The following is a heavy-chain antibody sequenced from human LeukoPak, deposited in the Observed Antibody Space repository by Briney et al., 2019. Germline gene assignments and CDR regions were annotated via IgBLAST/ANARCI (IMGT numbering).Heavy chain of an antibody. D-gene: IGHD3-3*01. CDR3: ARAGGYDFWSGYYDRGFDP. V-gene: IGHV4-59*01. Sequence: PSETLSLTCTVSGGSISSYYWSWIRQPPGKGLEWIGYIYYSGSTNYNPSLKSRVTISVDTSKNQFSLKLSSVTAADTAAYYCARAGGYDFWSGYYDRGFDPWGQGTLVTVSS. J-gene: IGHJ5*02. CDR1: GGSISSYY. CDR2: IYYSGST.